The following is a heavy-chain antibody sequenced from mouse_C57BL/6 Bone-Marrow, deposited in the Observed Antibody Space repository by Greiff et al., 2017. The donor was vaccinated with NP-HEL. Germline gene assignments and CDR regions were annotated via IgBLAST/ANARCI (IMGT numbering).Heavy chain of an antibody. CDR3: ARSGLWLRRAGDY. Sequence: QVQLKESGPELVKPGASVKISCKASGYTFTDYYINWVKQRPGQGLEWIGWIFPGSGSTYYNEKFKGKATLTVDKSSSTAYMLLSSLTSEDSAVYFCARSGLWLRRAGDYWGQGTSVTVSS. J-gene: IGHJ4*01. CDR2: IFPGSGST. CDR1: GYTFTDYY. D-gene: IGHD2-2*01. V-gene: IGHV1-75*01.